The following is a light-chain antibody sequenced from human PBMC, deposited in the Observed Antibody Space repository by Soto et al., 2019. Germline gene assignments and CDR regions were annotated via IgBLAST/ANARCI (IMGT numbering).Light chain of an antibody. CDR1: TSNIGSNY. J-gene: IGLJ7*01. CDR2: RNN. Sequence: QSVLTQPPSASGTPGQRVTISCSGSTSNIGSNYVYWYQQLPGTAPKLLIYRNNQRPSGVPDRFSGSKSGTSASLAISGLRSEDEAEYYCAAWEDSLSGPVFGGGTQLTVL. CDR3: AAWEDSLSGPV. V-gene: IGLV1-47*01.